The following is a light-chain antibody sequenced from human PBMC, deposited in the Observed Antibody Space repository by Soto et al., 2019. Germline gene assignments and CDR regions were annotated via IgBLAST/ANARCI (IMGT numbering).Light chain of an antibody. CDR2: DAS. Sequence: DIQMTQSPSSLSASVGDRVTITCQASQDIKNYLNWYQQKSGKAPKLLIYDASKLETGVPSRFSGSGSATDFTLTISSLQAEDIARYYCQQCDQLPLTFGGGTMGDIK. V-gene: IGKV1-33*01. CDR3: QQCDQLPLT. J-gene: IGKJ4*01. CDR1: QDIKNY.